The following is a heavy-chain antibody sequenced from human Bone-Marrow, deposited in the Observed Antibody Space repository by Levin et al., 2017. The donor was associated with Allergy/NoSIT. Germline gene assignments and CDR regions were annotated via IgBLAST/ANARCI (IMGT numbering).Heavy chain of an antibody. CDR3: VKGGVVGGHREDFFDP. CDR2: IDWNTAII. J-gene: IGHJ5*02. V-gene: IGHV3-9*01. Sequence: PGGSLRLSCVASGFTFDDFAIHWVRQVPGRGLEWVSGIDWNTAIIGYGDSVKGRVTISRDNARKSVYLEMNSLRREDTGLYYCVKGGVVGGHREDFFDPWGQGTQVTVSS. D-gene: IGHD1-26*01. CDR1: GFTFDDFA.